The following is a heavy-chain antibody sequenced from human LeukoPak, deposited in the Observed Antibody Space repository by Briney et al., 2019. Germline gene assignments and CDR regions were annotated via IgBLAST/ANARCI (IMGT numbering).Heavy chain of an antibody. V-gene: IGHV3-21*01. CDR1: GFTFPSYS. D-gene: IGHD6-19*01. CDR2: ITSSSDYI. CDR3: VAVAGTKPLFLFDC. J-gene: IGHJ4*02. Sequence: GGSLRLSCAASGFTFPSYSIHWVRQAPGKGLEWVSSITSSSDYIYYADSVKGRFTISRDNAKNSLYLQMNSLRAEDTAVYYCVAVAGTKPLFLFDCWGQGTLVTVSS.